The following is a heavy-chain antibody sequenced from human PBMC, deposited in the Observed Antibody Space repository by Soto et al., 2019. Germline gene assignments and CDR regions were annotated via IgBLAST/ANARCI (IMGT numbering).Heavy chain of an antibody. J-gene: IGHJ5*02. CDR2: ISGSGGST. CDR3: AKDGGGYYYGSGGPRWFDP. V-gene: IGHV3-23*01. D-gene: IGHD3-10*01. CDR1: GFTFSSYA. Sequence: GGSLRLSCAASGFTFSSYAMTWVRQAPGKGLEWVSGISGSGGSTYYADSVNGRFTISRDNSKNTLYLQMNSLTAEDTAVYYCAKDGGGYYYGSGGPRWFDPWGQGTLVTVSS.